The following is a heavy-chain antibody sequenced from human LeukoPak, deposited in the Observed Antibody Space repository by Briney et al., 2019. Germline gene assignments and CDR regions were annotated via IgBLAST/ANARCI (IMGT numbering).Heavy chain of an antibody. Sequence: PSETLSLTCSVSGGSISSYYWSWIRQPPGKGLEWIGYIYYSGSTNYNPSLKSRVTISVDTSKNQFSLKLSSVTAADTAVYYCARDLYRAERAFDIRGQGTMVTVSS. V-gene: IGHV4-59*01. CDR2: IYYSGST. CDR1: GGSISSYY. CDR3: ARDLYRAERAFDI. J-gene: IGHJ3*02. D-gene: IGHD2-8*01.